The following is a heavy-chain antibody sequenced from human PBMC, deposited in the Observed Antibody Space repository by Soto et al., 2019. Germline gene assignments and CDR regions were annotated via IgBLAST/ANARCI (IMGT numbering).Heavy chain of an antibody. CDR3: ARSYQAAAGPYFDY. J-gene: IGHJ4*02. CDR2: NIPIFGTA. D-gene: IGHD6-13*01. V-gene: IGHV1-69*13. Sequence: SVKVSCKASGGTFSSYAISWVRQAPGQGLELMGGNIPIFGTANYAQKFQGRVTITAYESTSTAYMELSSLRSEDTAVYYCARSYQAAAGPYFDYWGQGTLVTDSS. CDR1: GGTFSSYA.